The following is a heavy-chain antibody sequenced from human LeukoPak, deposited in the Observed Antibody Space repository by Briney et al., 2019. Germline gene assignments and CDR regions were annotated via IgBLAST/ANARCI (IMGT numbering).Heavy chain of an antibody. CDR1: GFTFSSYW. Sequence: GGSLRLSCAASGFTFSSYWMSWVRLAPGKGPEWVANIKQDGSEKYYVDSVKGRFTISRDNAKNSLYLQMNSLRAEDTAVYYCARDQGDIVATIIPNPFDYWGQGTLVTVSS. D-gene: IGHD5-12*01. J-gene: IGHJ4*02. CDR2: IKQDGSEK. V-gene: IGHV3-7*04. CDR3: ARDQGDIVATIIPNPFDY.